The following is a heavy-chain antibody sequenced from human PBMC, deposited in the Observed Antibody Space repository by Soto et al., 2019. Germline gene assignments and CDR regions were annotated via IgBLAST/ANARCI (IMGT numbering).Heavy chain of an antibody. CDR3: AKTTYYYDSSGYIV. J-gene: IGHJ4*02. CDR1: GYSISSGYY. CDR2: IYHSGST. V-gene: IGHV4-38-2*01. D-gene: IGHD3-22*01. Sequence: SETLSLTCAVSGYSISSGYYWGWIRQPPGKGLEWIGSIYHSGSTYYNPSLKSRVTISVDTSKNQFSLKLSSVTAADTAVYYCAKTTYYYDSSGYIVWGQGTLVTVPS.